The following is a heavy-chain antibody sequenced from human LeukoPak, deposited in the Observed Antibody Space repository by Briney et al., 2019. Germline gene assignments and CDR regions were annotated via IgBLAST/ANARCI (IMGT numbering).Heavy chain of an antibody. CDR2: TNSSGSSS. V-gene: IGHV3-74*01. Sequence: PGGSLRLSCAASGFTSSSYWMHWVRQAPGKGLVWVSRTNSSGSSSSYADSVKGRFTISRYNAKNTLYLQMNSLRAEDTAVYYCASPIAVADYYYYYYMDVWGKGTTVTVSS. J-gene: IGHJ6*03. CDR1: GFTSSSYW. D-gene: IGHD6-19*01. CDR3: ASPIAVADYYYYYYMDV.